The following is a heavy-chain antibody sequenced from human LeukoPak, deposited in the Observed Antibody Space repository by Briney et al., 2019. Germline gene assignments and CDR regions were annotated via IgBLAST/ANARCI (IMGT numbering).Heavy chain of an antibody. CDR1: GFTFSSYA. V-gene: IGHV3-23*01. Sequence: GGSLRLSCAASGFTFSSYAMSWVRQAPGKGLEWVSAISGSGGSTYYADSVKGRFTISRDNAKNSLYLQMNSLRDEDTAVYYCARKSSTVKNGNYFDYWGQGTLVTVSS. D-gene: IGHD4-17*01. CDR3: ARKSSTVKNGNYFDY. J-gene: IGHJ4*02. CDR2: ISGSGGST.